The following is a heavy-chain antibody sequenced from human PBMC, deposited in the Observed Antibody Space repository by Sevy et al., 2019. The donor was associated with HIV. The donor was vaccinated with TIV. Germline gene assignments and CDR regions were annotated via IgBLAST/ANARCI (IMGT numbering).Heavy chain of an antibody. CDR1: GFSLSTYG. J-gene: IGHJ4*02. CDR2: KKQDGSVT. V-gene: IGHV3-7*01. Sequence: GGSLRLSCAASGFSLSTYGMSWVRQAPGKGLEWVANKKQDGSVTYYVDSVKGRFTISRDNARNFLYLQMNSLRAEDTARYYWVRAVAAEGSFWGQGTLVTVSS. D-gene: IGHD6-13*01. CDR3: VRAVAAEGSF.